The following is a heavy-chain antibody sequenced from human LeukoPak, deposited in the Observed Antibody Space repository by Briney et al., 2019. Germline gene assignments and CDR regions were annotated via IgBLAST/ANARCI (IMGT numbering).Heavy chain of an antibody. D-gene: IGHD1-26*01. CDR2: IYYRGTT. V-gene: IGHV4-59*01. CDR1: GGSINGFY. CDR3: AREELRDWYFDL. J-gene: IGHJ2*01. Sequence: PSETLSLTCIVSGGSINGFYWSWIRQPPGKGLEWIGYIYYRGTTKYNPSLKSRVIISVDTSKNQFSLKLSSVTAADTAVYYCAREELRDWYFDLWGRGTLVTVSS.